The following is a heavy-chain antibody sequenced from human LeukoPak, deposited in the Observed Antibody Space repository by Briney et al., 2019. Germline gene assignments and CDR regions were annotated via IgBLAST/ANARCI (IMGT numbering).Heavy chain of an antibody. D-gene: IGHD3-10*01. CDR1: GFTFSSYA. V-gene: IGHV3-30*04. Sequence: GRSLRLSCAASGFTFSSYAMHWVRQAPGKGLEWVAVISYDGSNKYYADSVKGRFTISRDNSKNTLYLQMNSLRAEDTAVYYCARAWERRGSGSYPLDYWGQGTLVTVSS. J-gene: IGHJ4*02. CDR2: ISYDGSNK. CDR3: ARAWERRGSGSYPLDY.